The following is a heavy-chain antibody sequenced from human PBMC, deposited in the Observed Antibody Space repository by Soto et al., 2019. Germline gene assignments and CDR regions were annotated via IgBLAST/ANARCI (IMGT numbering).Heavy chain of an antibody. CDR1: GFTFSSYG. V-gene: IGHV3-30*18. CDR3: AKPPPTSDYSNYVFDY. Sequence: GGSLRLSCAASGFTFSSYGMHWVRQAPGKGLEWVAVISYDGSNKYYADSVKGRFAISRDNSKNTLYLQMNSLRAEDTAVYYSAKPPPTSDYSNYVFDYWGQGTLVTVSS. J-gene: IGHJ4*02. D-gene: IGHD4-4*01. CDR2: ISYDGSNK.